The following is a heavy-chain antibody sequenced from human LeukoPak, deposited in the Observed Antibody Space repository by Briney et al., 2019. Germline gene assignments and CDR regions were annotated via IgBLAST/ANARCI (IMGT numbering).Heavy chain of an antibody. CDR1: GFTFSSYE. V-gene: IGHV3-48*03. CDR2: IHISGSPI. Sequence: GGSLRLSCAASGFTFSSYEMNWVRQAPGKGLEWVSYIHISGSPIYYADSVKGRFTISRDNAKNSVFLQMNSLRAEDTAIYYCARGDGGYSYGYPDYWGQGTLVTVSS. J-gene: IGHJ4*02. D-gene: IGHD5-18*01. CDR3: ARGDGGYSYGYPDY.